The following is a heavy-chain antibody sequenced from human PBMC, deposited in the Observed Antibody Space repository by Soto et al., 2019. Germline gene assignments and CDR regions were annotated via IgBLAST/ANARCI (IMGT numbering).Heavy chain of an antibody. V-gene: IGHV3-9*01. CDR2: ISWNSGSI. Sequence: GGSLRLSCAASGFTFDDYAMHWVRQAPGKGLEWVSGISWNSGSIGYADSVKGRFTISRDNAKNSLYLQMNSLRAEDTALYYCAKASAFWSGYFDYWGQGTLVTVSS. D-gene: IGHD3-3*01. J-gene: IGHJ4*02. CDR1: GFTFDDYA. CDR3: AKASAFWSGYFDY.